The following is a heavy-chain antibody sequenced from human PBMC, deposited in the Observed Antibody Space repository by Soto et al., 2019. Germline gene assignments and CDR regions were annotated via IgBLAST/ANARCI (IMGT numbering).Heavy chain of an antibody. CDR3: AKDQGYSNYVGHQRYYYYYGMDV. J-gene: IGHJ6*02. D-gene: IGHD4-4*01. CDR2: ISGSGGST. Sequence: PGGSLRLSCAASGFTFSSYAMSWVRQAPGKGLEWVSAISGSGGSTHYADSVKGRFTISRDNSKNTLYLQMNSLRAEDTAVYYCAKDQGYSNYVGHQRYYYYYGMDVWGQGTTVTVSS. CDR1: GFTFSSYA. V-gene: IGHV3-23*01.